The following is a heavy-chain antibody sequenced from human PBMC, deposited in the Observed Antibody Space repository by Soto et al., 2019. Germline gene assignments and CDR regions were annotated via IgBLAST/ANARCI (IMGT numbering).Heavy chain of an antibody. V-gene: IGHV3-64*01. CDR2: ISSNGGST. CDR3: ARDREYCPNGVCYDFDY. CDR1: GFTFSNYA. Sequence: VQLVESGGGLVQPGGSLRLSCAASGFTFSNYAMHWVRQAPGKGLEYVSAISSNGGSTYYANSVKGRFTISRDNSKNTLYLQMGSLRAEDMAIYYCARDREYCPNGVCYDFDYWGQGTLVTVSS. D-gene: IGHD2-8*01. J-gene: IGHJ4*02.